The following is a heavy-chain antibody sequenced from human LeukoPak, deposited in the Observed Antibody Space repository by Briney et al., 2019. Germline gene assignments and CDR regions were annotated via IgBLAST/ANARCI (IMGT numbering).Heavy chain of an antibody. CDR3: AGQRSPFMLDDFAY. J-gene: IGHJ4*02. V-gene: IGHV4-39*01. CDR1: GGSISSSGWY. D-gene: IGHD3-3*01. Sequence: PSETLFLTCRASGGSISSSGWYWGWIRQPPGKGLEWIGSFYCGGSTYYNPSLKSRVTISVDASNNRFSLDLYSVTAADTAVYFCAGQRSPFMLDDFAYWGQGNLVTVSS. CDR2: FYCGGST.